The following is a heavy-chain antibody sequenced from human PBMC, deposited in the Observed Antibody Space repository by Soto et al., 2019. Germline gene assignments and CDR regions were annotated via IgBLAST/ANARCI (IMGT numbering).Heavy chain of an antibody. CDR3: ASERGSMFDY. CDR2: IYHSGST. CDR1: GGSISRGGYS. Sequence: QLQLQESGSGLVKPSQTLSLTCAVSGGSISRGGYSWSWIRQPPGKGLEWIGYIYHSGSTYYNLSLKSRVTISVDRSKNQFSLKLSSVTAADTAVYYCASERGSMFDYWGQGTLVTVSS. D-gene: IGHD3-10*01. J-gene: IGHJ4*02. V-gene: IGHV4-30-2*01.